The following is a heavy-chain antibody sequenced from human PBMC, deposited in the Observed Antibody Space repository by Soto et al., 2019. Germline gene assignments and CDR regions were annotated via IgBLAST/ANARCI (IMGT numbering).Heavy chain of an antibody. D-gene: IGHD3-10*01. V-gene: IGHV2-5*01. CDR1: GFSLSTSGVG. CDR3: ARQTVWFGEFYFDY. CDR2: IYWNDDK. Sequence: SGPYAGEPTQTLTLTCTFSGFSLSTSGVGVGWIRQPPGKALEWLALIYWNDDKRYSPSLKSRLTITKDTSKNQVVLTMTNMDPVDTATYYCARQTVWFGEFYFDYWGQGTLVTVSS. J-gene: IGHJ4*02.